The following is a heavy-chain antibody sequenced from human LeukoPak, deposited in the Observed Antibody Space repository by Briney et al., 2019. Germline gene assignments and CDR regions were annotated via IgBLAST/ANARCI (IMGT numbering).Heavy chain of an antibody. V-gene: IGHV4-4*09. CDR1: GGSLSSYY. CDR3: AGLLPPRGYYYTDV. CDR2: IYTSGST. D-gene: IGHD3-22*01. J-gene: IGHJ6*03. Sequence: PSETLSLTCTVCGGSLSSYYWRWIRQPPGKGLEWIGYIYTSGSTNYNPSLKSRVTISVDTSKNQLSLKLSSMTAADTAVYYCAGLLPPRGYYYTDVWGKGTTVTVSS.